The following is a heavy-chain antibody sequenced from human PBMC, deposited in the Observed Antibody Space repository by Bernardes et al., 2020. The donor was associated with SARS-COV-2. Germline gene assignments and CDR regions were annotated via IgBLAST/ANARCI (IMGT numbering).Heavy chain of an antibody. Sequence: GGSLRLSCAASGFTFSSYSINWVRQAPGKGLEWVSYISSSSSPIYYADSVKGRFTISRDNAKNSLYLQMNSLRAEDTAVYYCARPPRGGDRDYWGQGTLVTVSS. D-gene: IGHD2-21*02. CDR2: ISSSSSPI. CDR3: ARPPRGGDRDY. J-gene: IGHJ4*02. CDR1: GFTFSSYS. V-gene: IGHV3-48*01.